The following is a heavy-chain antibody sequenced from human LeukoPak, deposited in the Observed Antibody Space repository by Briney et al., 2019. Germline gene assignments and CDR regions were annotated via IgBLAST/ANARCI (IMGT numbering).Heavy chain of an antibody. V-gene: IGHV3-11*03. CDR3: ARSRDGYNHGAFDI. CDR2: ISSSSSYT. J-gene: IGHJ3*02. CDR1: GFTFSDYY. Sequence: PGGSLRLSCAASGFTFSDYYMSWIRQAPGKGLEWVSYISSSSSYTNYADSVKGRFTISRDNAKNSLYLQMNSLRAENTAVYYCARSRDGYNHGAFDIWGQGTMVTVSS. D-gene: IGHD5-24*01.